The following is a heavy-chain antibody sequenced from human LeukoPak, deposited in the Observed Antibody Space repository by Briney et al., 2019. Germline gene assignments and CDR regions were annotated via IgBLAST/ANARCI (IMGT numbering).Heavy chain of an antibody. V-gene: IGHV4-61*02. D-gene: IGHD3-22*01. CDR1: GGSISGGSYY. CDR3: AREKIGYYDGSGRGWFDP. CDR2: IYTSGST. Sequence: SQTLSLTCTVSGGSISGGSYYWSWIRQPAGKGLEWIGRIYTSGSTNYNPSLKSRVTISDTSKNQFSLKLSSVTAADTAVYYCAREKIGYYDGSGRGWFDPWGQGTLVTVSS. J-gene: IGHJ5*02.